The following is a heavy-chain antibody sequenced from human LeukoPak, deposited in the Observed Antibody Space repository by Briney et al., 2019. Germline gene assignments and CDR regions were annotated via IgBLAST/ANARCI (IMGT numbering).Heavy chain of an antibody. V-gene: IGHV3-7*01. CDR1: GFIFSSYW. Sequence: GGSLRLSCAASGFIFSSYWMSWVRQAPGKGLEWVANIKQDGSEKYYVDSVKGRFTISRDNAKNSLYLQMNSLRAEDTAVYYCARAGAYSSSLVYYYYYYMDVWGKGTTVTVSS. J-gene: IGHJ6*03. D-gene: IGHD6-6*01. CDR3: ARAGAYSSSLVYYYYYYMDV. CDR2: IKQDGSEK.